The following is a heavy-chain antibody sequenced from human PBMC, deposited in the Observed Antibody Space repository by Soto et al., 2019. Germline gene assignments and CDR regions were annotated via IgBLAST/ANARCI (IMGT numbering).Heavy chain of an antibody. CDR3: ASGRGRYFYYGMDV. V-gene: IGHV3-23*01. CDR1: GFTFSSYA. J-gene: IGHJ6*02. CDR2: ISGSGDRT. Sequence: EVQLLESGGGLVQPGGSLRLSCAASGFTFSSYAITWVRQAPGKGLEWVSVISGSGDRTYYADSVKGRFTISRDNSKNTLYLQMNSLRAKDTAVYYCASGRGRYFYYGMDVWGQGTTVTVSS. D-gene: IGHD1-26*01.